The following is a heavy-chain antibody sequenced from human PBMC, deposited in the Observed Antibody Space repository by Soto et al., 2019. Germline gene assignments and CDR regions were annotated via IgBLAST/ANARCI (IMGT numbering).Heavy chain of an antibody. V-gene: IGHV4-39*07. J-gene: IGHJ4*02. Sequence: SETLSLTCTVSGVSISGSSYYWGWIRRPPGKGLEWIGNVYYSGSTNYNPSLKSRVTISVDTSKNQFSLKLSSVTAADTALYYCARHGGRYAFDDWGQGTLVTVS. CDR3: ARHGGRYAFDD. CDR2: VYYSGST. D-gene: IGHD1-26*01. CDR1: GVSISGSSYY.